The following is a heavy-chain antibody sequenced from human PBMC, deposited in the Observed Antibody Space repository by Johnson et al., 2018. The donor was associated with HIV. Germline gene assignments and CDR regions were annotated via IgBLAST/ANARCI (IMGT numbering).Heavy chain of an antibody. CDR1: GFTFSSYG. CDR3: ARDLRVVVAAPIGAATSHVFDI. D-gene: IGHD2-15*01. Sequence: QMLLVESGGGVVQPGRSLRLSCVASGFTFSSYGMHWVRQAPGKGLEWVAVISYDGNNKYYADSVKGRLIISRDNSKNTLYLQINSLRAEDTALYYCARDLRVVVAAPIGAATSHVFDIWGQGTMVTVSS. J-gene: IGHJ3*02. CDR2: ISYDGNNK. V-gene: IGHV3-30*03.